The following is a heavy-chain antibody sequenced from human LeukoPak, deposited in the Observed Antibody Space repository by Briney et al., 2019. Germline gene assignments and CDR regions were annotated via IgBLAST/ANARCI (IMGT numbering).Heavy chain of an antibody. CDR3: ARWSGSVTARNYYYMDV. D-gene: IGHD6-6*01. V-gene: IGHV4-39*01. CDR1: GGSISSSSYY. CDR2: IYYSGST. Sequence: SETLSLTCTVSGGSISSSSYYWGWIRQPPGKGLEWIGSIYYSGSTYYNPSLKSRVTISVDTSKNQFSLNLSSVTAADTAVYYCARWSGSVTARNYYYMDVWGEGTTVTVSS. J-gene: IGHJ6*03.